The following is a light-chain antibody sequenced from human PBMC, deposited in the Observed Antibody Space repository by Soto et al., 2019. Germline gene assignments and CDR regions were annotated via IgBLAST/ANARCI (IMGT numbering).Light chain of an antibody. CDR1: SSDVGAYNY. CDR3: CSHTTSSTYV. J-gene: IGLJ1*01. Sequence: QSVLTQPASVSGSPGQSIAISCTGTSSDVGAYNYVSWYQQHPGKAPKLIIYDVNNRPSGVSNSFSGSKSGNTASLTISGLQAEDEADYYCCSHTTSSTYVFRPGTKLTVL. V-gene: IGLV2-14*03. CDR2: DVN.